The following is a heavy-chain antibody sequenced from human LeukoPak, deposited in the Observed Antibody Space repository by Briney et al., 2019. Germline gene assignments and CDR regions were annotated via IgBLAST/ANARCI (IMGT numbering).Heavy chain of an antibody. CDR2: ISSNGGST. CDR3: ARTADYYGSGSYYNEPVDY. CDR1: GFTFSSYA. Sequence: PGGSLRLSCAASGFTFSSYAMHWVRQAPGKGLEYVSAISSNGGSTYYANSVKGRFTISRDNSKNTLYLQMGSLRAEDMAVYYCARTADYYGSGSYYNEPVDYWGQGTLVTVSS. V-gene: IGHV3-64*01. D-gene: IGHD3-10*01. J-gene: IGHJ4*02.